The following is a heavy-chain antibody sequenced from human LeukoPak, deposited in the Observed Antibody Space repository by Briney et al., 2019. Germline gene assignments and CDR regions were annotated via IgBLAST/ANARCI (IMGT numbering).Heavy chain of an antibody. D-gene: IGHD2-15*01. CDR3: ARDWVSCSGGSCYSYYYYYGMDV. Sequence: GASVKVSCKASGYTFTSYGISWVRQAPGQGLEWIGWISAYNGNTNYAQKLQGRVTMTTDPSTSTAYMELRSLRSDDTAVDYCARDWVSCSGGSCYSYYYYYGMDVWGQGTTVTVSS. V-gene: IGHV1-18*01. CDR2: ISAYNGNT. J-gene: IGHJ6*02. CDR1: GYTFTSYG.